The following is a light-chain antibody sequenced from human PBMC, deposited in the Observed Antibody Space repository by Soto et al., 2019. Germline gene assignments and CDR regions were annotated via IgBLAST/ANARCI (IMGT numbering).Light chain of an antibody. CDR3: CSYAGSPRYV. CDR1: SSDVGGYNY. V-gene: IGLV2-11*01. CDR2: DVS. J-gene: IGLJ1*01. Sequence: QSALTQPRSVSGSPGQSVTIPCTGTSSDVGGYNYVSWYQQHPGEAPKVMIYDVSERPSGVPDRFSGSKSGNTASLTISGLQAEDEADYYCCSYAGSPRYVFGTGTKLTVL.